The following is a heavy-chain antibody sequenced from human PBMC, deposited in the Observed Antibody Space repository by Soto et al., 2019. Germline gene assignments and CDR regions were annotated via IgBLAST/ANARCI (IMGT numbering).Heavy chain of an antibody. Sequence: ASVKVSCKASGYTFTGYYMHWVRQAPGQGLEWMGWINPNSGGTNYAQKFQGWVTMTRDTSISTVYMELSRLRSDDTAVYYCARAVGSGCLDYWGQGTLVTVSS. CDR2: INPNSGGT. D-gene: IGHD6-19*01. J-gene: IGHJ4*02. V-gene: IGHV1-2*04. CDR3: ARAVGSGCLDY. CDR1: GYTFTGYY.